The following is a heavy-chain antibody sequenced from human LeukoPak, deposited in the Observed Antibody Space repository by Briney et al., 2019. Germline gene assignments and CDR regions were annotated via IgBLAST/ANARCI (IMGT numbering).Heavy chain of an antibody. CDR1: GFTFSSSG. D-gene: IGHD3-3*01. Sequence: GGSLRLSCAASGFTFSSSGMHWVRQAPGKGLEWVAFIRYDGSNKYYADSVKGRFTISRDNSKNTLYLQMNSLRAEDTALYYCAKDRGLLGVVALDFWGQGTPVTVSS. CDR2: IRYDGSNK. V-gene: IGHV3-30*02. J-gene: IGHJ4*02. CDR3: AKDRGLLGVVALDF.